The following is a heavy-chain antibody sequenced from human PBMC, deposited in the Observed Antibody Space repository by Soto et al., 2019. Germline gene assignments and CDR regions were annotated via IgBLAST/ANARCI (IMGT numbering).Heavy chain of an antibody. D-gene: IGHD5-12*01. V-gene: IGHV3-21*01. CDR3: ARDGRRDGYNFIFLDVGMAFDY. CDR1: GFTFSSYS. Sequence: PGGSLRLSCAASGFTFSSYSMNWVRQAPGKGLEWVSSISSSSSYIYYADSVKGRFTISRDNAKNSLYLQMNSLRAEDTAVYYCARDGRRDGYNFIFLDVGMAFDYWGQGTLVTVSS. CDR2: ISSSSSYI. J-gene: IGHJ4*02.